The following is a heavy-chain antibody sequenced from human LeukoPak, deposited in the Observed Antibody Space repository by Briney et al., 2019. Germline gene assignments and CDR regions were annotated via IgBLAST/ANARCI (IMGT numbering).Heavy chain of an antibody. V-gene: IGHV1-8*03. CDR1: GYTFTSYD. CDR2: MNPNSGNT. D-gene: IGHD4-17*01. J-gene: IGHJ5*02. Sequence: GASVKASCKASGYTFTSYDINWVRQATGQGLEWMGWMNPNSGNTGYAQKFQGRVTITRNTSISTAYMELSSLRSEDTAVYYCARVGQPTVTTYGWFDPWGQGTLVTVSS. CDR3: ARVGQPTVTTYGWFDP.